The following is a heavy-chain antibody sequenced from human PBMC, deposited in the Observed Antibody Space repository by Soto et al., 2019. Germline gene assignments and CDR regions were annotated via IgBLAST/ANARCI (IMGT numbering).Heavy chain of an antibody. CDR2: ISGSGGST. Sequence: EVPLLESGGGLVQPGGSLRLSCAASGFTFSSYAMSWVRQAPGKGLEWVSAISGSGGSTYYADSVKGRFTISRDNSKNTLYLQMNSLRAEDTAVYYCAKDSGASGYHDYWGQGTLVTVSS. V-gene: IGHV3-23*01. CDR1: GFTFSSYA. D-gene: IGHD5-12*01. J-gene: IGHJ4*02. CDR3: AKDSGASGYHDY.